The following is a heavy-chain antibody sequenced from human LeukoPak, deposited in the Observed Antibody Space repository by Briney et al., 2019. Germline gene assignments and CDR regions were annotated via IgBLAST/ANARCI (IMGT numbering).Heavy chain of an antibody. CDR1: GSSLTELS. Sequence: RASVKVSCTVSGSSLTELSLYWVRQAPGKGLEWMGGFDVIDGETFYAQKFQGRVTMTEDSSADTAYMELRGLTSDDTALYYCAAGRPYSLLDYWGQGTLVTVSS. V-gene: IGHV1-24*01. CDR3: AAGRPYSLLDY. CDR2: FDVIDGET. D-gene: IGHD5-18*01. J-gene: IGHJ4*02.